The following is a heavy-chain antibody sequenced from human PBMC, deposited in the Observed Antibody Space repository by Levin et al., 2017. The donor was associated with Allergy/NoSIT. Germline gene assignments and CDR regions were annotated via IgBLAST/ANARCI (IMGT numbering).Heavy chain of an antibody. J-gene: IGHJ4*02. V-gene: IGHV3-23*01. D-gene: IGHD6-19*01. CDR1: GFTFSSYA. CDR2: ISGNGGST. CDR3: AKDSSGWYAPPGY. Sequence: GGSLRLSCVASGFTFSSYAMSWVRQAPGKGLEWVSAISGNGGSTYYADSVKGRFTISRDNSKNTLYLQLNSLRADDTAVYYCAKDSSGWYAPPGYWGQGTLVTVSS.